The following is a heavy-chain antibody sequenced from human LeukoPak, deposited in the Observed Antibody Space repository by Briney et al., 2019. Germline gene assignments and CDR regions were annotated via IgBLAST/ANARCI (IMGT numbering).Heavy chain of an antibody. J-gene: IGHJ4*02. Sequence: GGSLRLSCAASGFTFNTYAMTWVRQAPGKGLEGVSGIIGSGGSSYYADSVKGRFTISRDNSKSTLYLQMKSLRAEDTALYYCAKGGAPYGDYVYFDYWGQGTLVTVSS. D-gene: IGHD4-17*01. V-gene: IGHV3-23*01. CDR3: AKGGAPYGDYVYFDY. CDR2: IIGSGGSS. CDR1: GFTFNTYA.